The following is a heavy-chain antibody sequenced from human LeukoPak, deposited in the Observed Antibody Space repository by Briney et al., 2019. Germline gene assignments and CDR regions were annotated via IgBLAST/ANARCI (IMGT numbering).Heavy chain of an antibody. CDR1: GYIFTSYY. Sequence: ASVKVSCKASGYIFTSYYMHWVRQAPGQGPEWMGKINPSGGSTSYAQKFQGRVTMTRDTSTSTVYMELSSLRSEDTAVYYCARDPCGGDCHFGYWGQGALVTVSS. J-gene: IGHJ4*02. CDR3: ARDPCGGDCHFGY. CDR2: INPSGGST. V-gene: IGHV1-46*01. D-gene: IGHD2-21*02.